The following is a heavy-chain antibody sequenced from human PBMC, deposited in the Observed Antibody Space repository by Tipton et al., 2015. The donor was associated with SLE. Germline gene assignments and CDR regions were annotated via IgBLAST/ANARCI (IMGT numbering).Heavy chain of an antibody. J-gene: IGHJ4*02. V-gene: IGHV3-48*04. CDR3: ARGGSGSSFDY. Sequence: SGVSFRNYNMNWVRQAPGKGLEWISHISTTSSTIFYADSVKGRFTISRDNAKNTLYLQMNSLRAEDTAVYYCARGGSGSSFDYWGQGTLVTVSS. CDR1: GVSFRNYN. CDR2: ISTTSSTI. D-gene: IGHD3-10*01.